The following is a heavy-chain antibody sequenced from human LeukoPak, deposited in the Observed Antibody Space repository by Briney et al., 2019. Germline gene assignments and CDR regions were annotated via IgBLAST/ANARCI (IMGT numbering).Heavy chain of an antibody. J-gene: IGHJ4*02. CDR3: ARATFSGSSHFDY. CDR1: GGSISSSSYY. V-gene: IGHV4-61*02. Sequence: TLYLTCTVSGGSISSSSYYWSWIRQPAGKGLEWIGRIYTSGSTNYNPSLKSRVTISVDTSKNQFSLKLSSVTAADTAVYYCARATFSGSSHFDYWGQGTLVTVSS. CDR2: IYTSGST. D-gene: IGHD1-26*01.